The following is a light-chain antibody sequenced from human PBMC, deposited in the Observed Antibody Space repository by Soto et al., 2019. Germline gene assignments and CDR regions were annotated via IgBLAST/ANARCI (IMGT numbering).Light chain of an antibody. CDR3: SSYTSSSTRVV. Sequence: QSVLTQPASVSGSPGQSITISCTGTSSDVGGYNYVSWYQQHPGKAPKPMIYDVSNRPSGVSNRFSGSKSGNTASLTISGLQAEDEADYYCSSYTSSSTRVVFGGGTKVTVL. CDR1: SSDVGGYNY. V-gene: IGLV2-14*01. J-gene: IGLJ2*01. CDR2: DVS.